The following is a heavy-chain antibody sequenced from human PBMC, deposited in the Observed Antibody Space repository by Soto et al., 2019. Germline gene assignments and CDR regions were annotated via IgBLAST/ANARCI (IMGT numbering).Heavy chain of an antibody. V-gene: IGHV4-31*03. CDR2: IYYSGST. CDR3: ARAPHYYDSSGYAFDI. Sequence: PSETLSLTCTVSGGSISSSSYYWGWIRQPPGKGLEWIGYIYYSGSTYYNPSLKSRVTISVDTSKNQFSLKLSSVTAADTAVYYCARAPHYYDSSGYAFDIWGQGTMVTVSS. CDR1: GGSISSSSYY. D-gene: IGHD3-22*01. J-gene: IGHJ3*02.